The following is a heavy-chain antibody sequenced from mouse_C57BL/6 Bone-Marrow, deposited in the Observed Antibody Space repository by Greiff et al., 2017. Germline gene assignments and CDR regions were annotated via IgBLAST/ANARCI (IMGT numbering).Heavy chain of an antibody. J-gene: IGHJ3*01. CDR1: EYDFPSYD. D-gene: IGHD2-3*01. CDR2: INSDGGST. CDR3: ARHDGYYVGFAY. V-gene: IGHV5-2*03. Sequence: EVMLVESGGGLVQPGESLKLSCESNEYDFPSYDMSWVRKTPVKRLELVAAINSDGGSTYYPDTMERQIIIARDNTKKTLYLQMSSLRSEDTALYYCARHDGYYVGFAYWGQGTMVTVSA.